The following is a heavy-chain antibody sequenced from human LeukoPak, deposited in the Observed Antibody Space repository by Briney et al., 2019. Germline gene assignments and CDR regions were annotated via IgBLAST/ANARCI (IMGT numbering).Heavy chain of an antibody. CDR1: GYSISSGYY. CDR2: IYHSGST. CDR3: ARHEVGRSRGPTSIVVVPAAPDY. Sequence: PSETLSLTCAVSGYSISSGYYWGWIRQPPGKGLEWIGNIYHSGSTYYNPSLKSRVTISVDTSKNQFSLKLSSVTAADTAVYYCARHEVGRSRGPTSIVVVPAAPDYWGQGTLVTVSS. V-gene: IGHV4-38-2*01. J-gene: IGHJ4*02. D-gene: IGHD2-2*01.